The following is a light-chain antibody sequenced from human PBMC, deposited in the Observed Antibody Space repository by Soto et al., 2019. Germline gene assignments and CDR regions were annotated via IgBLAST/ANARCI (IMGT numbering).Light chain of an antibody. CDR2: EVS. J-gene: IGLJ1*01. V-gene: IGLV2-23*02. CDR1: SSDVGSYNL. CDR3: CSYAGSSTYYG. Sequence: QSVLTQPASMSSSPGQSITISCTGTSSDVGSYNLVSWYQQHPGQAPKLMIYEVSKRPSGVSTRFSGSKSGNTASLSISGLQAEDEADYYCCSYAGSSTYYGFGTGTKVTVL.